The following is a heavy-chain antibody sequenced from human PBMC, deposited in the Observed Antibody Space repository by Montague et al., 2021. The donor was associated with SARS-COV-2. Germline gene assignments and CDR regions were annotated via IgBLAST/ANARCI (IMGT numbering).Heavy chain of an antibody. CDR3: ARHITGSGYAFDI. D-gene: IGHD3-10*01. J-gene: IGHJ3*02. Sequence: SETLSLTCTVSGGSVSSSSYYWGWIRPPPGKGLEGIGSFYYTGSTYYNPSLKSRVTISVDTSKNQFSLKLSTVTAADTAVYYCARHITGSGYAFDIWGQGTMVTVSS. CDR2: FYYTGST. CDR1: GGSVSSSSYY. V-gene: IGHV4-39*01.